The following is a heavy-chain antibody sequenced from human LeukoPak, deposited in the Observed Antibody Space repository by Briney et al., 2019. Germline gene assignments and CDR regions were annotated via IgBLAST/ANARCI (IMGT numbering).Heavy chain of an antibody. Sequence: GGSLRLSCAASGFTFSSYDMHWVRQAPGKGLEWVSAISGSGGSTYYADSVKGRFTISRDNSKNTLCLQMNSLRADTAVYYCAKEGPLLWFGELLGPYGMDVWGQGTTVTVSS. V-gene: IGHV3-23*01. CDR2: ISGSGGST. D-gene: IGHD3-10*01. J-gene: IGHJ6*02. CDR3: AKEGPLLWFGELLGPYGMDV. CDR1: GFTFSSYD.